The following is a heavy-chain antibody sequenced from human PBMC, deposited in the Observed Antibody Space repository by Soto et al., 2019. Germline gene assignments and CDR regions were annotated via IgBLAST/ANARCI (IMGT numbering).Heavy chain of an antibody. CDR3: AGDGFLWFGGGKNYYGMDV. V-gene: IGHV1-2*02. Sequence: QVQLVQSGAEVKKPGASVKVSCKASGYTFTGYYMHWVRQAPGQGLEWMGWINPNSGGTNYAQKFQGQVTRARETSLSTAYMERSRRRSDGTAVYYWAGDGFLWFGGGKNYYGMDVWGQGTTVTVSS. D-gene: IGHD3-10*01. CDR2: INPNSGGT. J-gene: IGHJ6*02. CDR1: GYTFTGYY.